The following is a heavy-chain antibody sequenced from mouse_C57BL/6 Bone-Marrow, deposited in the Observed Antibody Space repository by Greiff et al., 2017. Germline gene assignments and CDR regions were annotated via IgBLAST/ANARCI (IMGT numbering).Heavy chain of an antibody. CDR2: IYPRDGST. V-gene: IGHV1-85*01. Sequence: QVPLKESGPELVKPGASVKLSCKASGYTFTSYDINWVKQRPGQGLEWIGWIYPRDGSTKYNEQFKGKATLTVDTSSSTAYMVLHSLTSEDSAVYFCARLEFDGSSGDWYFDVWGTGTTVTVSS. J-gene: IGHJ1*03. CDR3: ARLEFDGSSGDWYFDV. CDR1: GYTFTSYD. D-gene: IGHD1-1*01.